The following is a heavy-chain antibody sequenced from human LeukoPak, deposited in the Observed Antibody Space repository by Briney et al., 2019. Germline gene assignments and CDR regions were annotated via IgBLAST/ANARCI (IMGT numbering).Heavy chain of an antibody. J-gene: IGHJ4*02. CDR2: IYSDGTT. D-gene: IGHD6-13*01. Sequence: HPGGSLRLSCTVSGFTVSSNYMSWVRHAPGKGLEWVSVIYSDGTTYNADSVKGRFTIPRDNSKNTLYLQINSLRAEDTAVYYCARGIAAAGTGLYNWGQGTLLTVSS. V-gene: IGHV3-53*01. CDR1: GFTVSSNY. CDR3: ARGIAAAGTGLYN.